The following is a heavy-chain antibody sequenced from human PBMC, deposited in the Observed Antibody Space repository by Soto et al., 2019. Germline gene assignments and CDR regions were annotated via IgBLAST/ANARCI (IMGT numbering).Heavy chain of an antibody. J-gene: IGHJ4*02. CDR2: IWYDGSTK. CDR3: ARDPYCSGGRGFYFDY. CDR1: GFTFSSYG. D-gene: IGHD2-15*01. Sequence: QVQLVESGGGVVQPGRSLRLSCAASGFTFSSYGMHWVRQAPGKGLEWVAIIWYDGSTKYFADSVKGRFTISRDNSKNTLDLQMNSLSAEDTAVDYCARDPYCSGGRGFYFDYWGQGTLVTVSS. V-gene: IGHV3-33*01.